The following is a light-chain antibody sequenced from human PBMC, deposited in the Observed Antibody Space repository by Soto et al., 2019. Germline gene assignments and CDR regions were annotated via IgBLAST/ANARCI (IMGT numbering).Light chain of an antibody. J-gene: IGKJ2*01. V-gene: IGKV3-20*01. CDR3: QQYGTSPVT. CDR1: QSVSNTY. Sequence: EIVLTQSPGTLSLSPWERATLSCRASQSVSNTYLAWYQHKPGQAPRLLIYGASDRATGIPDRFSGSGSVTDFTLTISSLEPEDFALYYCQQYGTSPVTFGQGTKLEIK. CDR2: GAS.